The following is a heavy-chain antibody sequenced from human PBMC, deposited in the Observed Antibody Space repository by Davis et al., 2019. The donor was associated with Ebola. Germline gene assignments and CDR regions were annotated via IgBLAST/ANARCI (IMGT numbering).Heavy chain of an antibody. CDR2: ISGYNGNT. V-gene: IGHV1-18*01. D-gene: IGHD2-2*03. CDR1: GYTFTSYD. J-gene: IGHJ4*02. Sequence: ASVKVSCKASGYTFTSYDINWVRQATGQGLEWMGWISGYNGNTNYAQKLQGRVTMTTDTSTSTAYMELRSLRSDDTAVYYCARGLDMGDCFDYWGQGTLVTVSS. CDR3: ARGLDMGDCFDY.